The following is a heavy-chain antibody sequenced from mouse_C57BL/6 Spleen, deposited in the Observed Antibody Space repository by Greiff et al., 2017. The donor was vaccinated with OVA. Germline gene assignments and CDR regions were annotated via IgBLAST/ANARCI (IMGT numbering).Heavy chain of an antibody. D-gene: IGHD2-1*01. J-gene: IGHJ2*01. CDR1: GYTFTSYW. V-gene: IGHV1-50*01. Sequence: VQLQQPGAELVKPGASVKLSCKASGYTFTSYWMQWVKQRPGQGLEWIGEIDPSDSYTNYNQKFKGKATLTVDTSSSTAYMQLSSLTSEDSAVYYCARSEYGNHGGYWVQGTTLTVSS. CDR3: ARSEYGNHGGY. CDR2: IDPSDSYT.